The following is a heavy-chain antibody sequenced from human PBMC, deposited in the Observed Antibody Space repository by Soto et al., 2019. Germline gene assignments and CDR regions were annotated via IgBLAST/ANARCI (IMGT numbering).Heavy chain of an antibody. CDR1: GFTFSSYW. CDR2: LKQDGSEE. D-gene: IGHD6-19*01. Sequence: EVQLVESGGGLVQSGGSLRLSCAASGFTFSSYWMSWVRQAPGKGLEWVANLKQDGSEEYYVDSVKGRFTISRDNAKKSLFLQMNSLRAEDTAGYYCARDWAGPFDYWGQGALVTVSS. J-gene: IGHJ4*02. CDR3: ARDWAGPFDY. V-gene: IGHV3-7*01.